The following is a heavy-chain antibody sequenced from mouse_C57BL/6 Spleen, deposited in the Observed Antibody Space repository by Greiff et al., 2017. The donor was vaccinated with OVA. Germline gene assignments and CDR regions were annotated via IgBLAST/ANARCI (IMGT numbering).Heavy chain of an antibody. Sequence: QVQLQQSGPELVKPGASVKISCKASGYAFSSSWMNWVKQRPGKGLEWIGRIYPGDGDTNYNGKFKGKATLTADKSSSTAYMQLSSLTSEDSAVYFCARSRNYGNFHLDYWGQGTTLTVSS. J-gene: IGHJ2*01. D-gene: IGHD2-1*01. CDR1: GYAFSSSW. V-gene: IGHV1-82*01. CDR2: IYPGDGDT. CDR3: ARSRNYGNFHLDY.